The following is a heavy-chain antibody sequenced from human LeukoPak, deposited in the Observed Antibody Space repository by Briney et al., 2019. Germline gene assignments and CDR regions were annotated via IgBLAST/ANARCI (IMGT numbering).Heavy chain of an antibody. Sequence: SETLSLTCAFSGASESTYHWNWIRQSPGKGLEWIGKISQSGSTNYTPSLKSRVTISIDTSRNQFSLKLRSVTAADAAVYYCARGHSRFGELCPFDPWGQGTLVTVSS. CDR3: ARGHSRFGELCPFDP. J-gene: IGHJ5*02. CDR2: ISQSGST. V-gene: IGHV4-34*01. D-gene: IGHD3-10*01. CDR1: GASESTYH.